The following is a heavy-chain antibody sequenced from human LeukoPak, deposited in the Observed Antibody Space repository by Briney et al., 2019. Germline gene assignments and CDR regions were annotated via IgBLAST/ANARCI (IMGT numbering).Heavy chain of an antibody. V-gene: IGHV1-3*01. CDR2: INAGNGHT. Sequence: ASVKVSCKASGYTFTSYAMQWVRQAPGQRLEWMGWINAGNGHTRYSQRFQGRVTITRDTSAATVYMEVTSLRSEDTAVYYCARGIWSRTVSSYYFDYWGQGTLVTVSS. CDR1: GYTFTSYA. D-gene: IGHD3-3*01. J-gene: IGHJ4*02. CDR3: ARGIWSRTVSSYYFDY.